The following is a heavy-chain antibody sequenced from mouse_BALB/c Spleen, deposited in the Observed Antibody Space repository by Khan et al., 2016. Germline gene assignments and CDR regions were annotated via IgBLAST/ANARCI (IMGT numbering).Heavy chain of an antibody. CDR2: INTSTGEP. V-gene: IGHV9-3-1*01. Sequence: QIQLVQSGPELKKPGETVKISCKASGYTFTNYGMNWVKQAPGKGLKWMGWINTSTGEPTYADDFKGRFAFSLATSASTAYLQINNLKNEDTATEFCARKNYGNYGYFDVWGAGTTVTVSS. CDR1: GYTFTNYG. CDR3: ARKNYGNYGYFDV. J-gene: IGHJ1*01. D-gene: IGHD2-1*01.